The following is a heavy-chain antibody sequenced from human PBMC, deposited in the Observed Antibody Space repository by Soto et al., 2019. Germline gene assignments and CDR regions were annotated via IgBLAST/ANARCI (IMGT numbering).Heavy chain of an antibody. D-gene: IGHD6-13*01. V-gene: IGHV3-7*05. J-gene: IGHJ4*02. CDR2: IKQDGSEK. Sequence: GGSLRLSCAASGFTFSSYWMSWVCQAPGKGLEWVANIKQDGSEKYYVDSVKGRFTISRDNAKNSLYLQMNSLRAEDTTVYYCARSRYSSSWPQYFDYWGQGTLVTVSS. CDR1: GFTFSSYW. CDR3: ARSRYSSSWPQYFDY.